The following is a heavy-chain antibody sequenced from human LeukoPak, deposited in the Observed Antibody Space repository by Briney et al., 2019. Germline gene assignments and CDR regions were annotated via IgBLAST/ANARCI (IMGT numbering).Heavy chain of an antibody. V-gene: IGHV3-30*04. J-gene: IGHJ6*02. Sequence: PGGSLRLSCAASGFTFSSYAMHWVRQAPGKGLEWEAVISYDGSNKYYADSVKGRFTISRDNSKNTLYLQMNSLRAEDTAVYYCARDAESSYYYGMDVWGQGTTVTVSS. CDR1: GFTFSSYA. CDR2: ISYDGSNK. CDR3: ARDAESSYYYGMDV. D-gene: IGHD2-2*01.